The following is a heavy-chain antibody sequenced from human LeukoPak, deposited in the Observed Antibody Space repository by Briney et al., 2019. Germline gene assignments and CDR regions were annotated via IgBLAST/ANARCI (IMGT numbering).Heavy chain of an antibody. CDR1: GGSISSYY. CDR3: ARLVGSSYYYDSSGKGWSAP. J-gene: IGHJ5*02. D-gene: IGHD3-22*01. V-gene: IGHV4-59*06. CDR2: IYYSGST. Sequence: PSETLSLTCTVSGGSISSYYWSWIRQHPGKGLEWIGYIYYSGSTYYNPSLKSRVTISVDTSKNQFSLKLSSVTAADTAVYYCARLVGSSYYYDSSGKGWSAPGAQEPLATVSS.